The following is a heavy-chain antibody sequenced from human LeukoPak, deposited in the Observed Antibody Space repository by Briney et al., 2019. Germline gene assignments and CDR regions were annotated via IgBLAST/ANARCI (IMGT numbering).Heavy chain of an antibody. D-gene: IGHD3-22*01. Sequence: GGSLRLSCAASGFTFSSYAMSWVRQAPGKGLEWVSAISGSGGSTYYADSVKGQFTFSRDNSKNTLYLQMNSLRAEDTAVYYCAKGTPTHYYYDSSGYIIDWGQGTLVTVSS. V-gene: IGHV3-23*01. J-gene: IGHJ4*02. CDR1: GFTFSSYA. CDR2: ISGSGGST. CDR3: AKGTPTHYYYDSSGYIID.